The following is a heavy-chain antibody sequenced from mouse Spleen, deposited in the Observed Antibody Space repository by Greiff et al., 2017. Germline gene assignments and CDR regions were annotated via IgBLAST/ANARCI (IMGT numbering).Heavy chain of an antibody. CDR1: GYSITSGYY. Sequence: VQLQQSGPGLVKPSQSLSLTCSVTGYSITSGYYWNWIRQFPGNKLEWMGYISYDGSNNYNPSLKNRISITRDTSKNQFFLKLNSVTTEDTATYYCARGGSITTATDFDYWGQGTTLTVSS. J-gene: IGHJ2*01. CDR3: ARGGSITTATDFDY. V-gene: IGHV3-6*01. CDR2: ISYDGSN. D-gene: IGHD1-2*01.